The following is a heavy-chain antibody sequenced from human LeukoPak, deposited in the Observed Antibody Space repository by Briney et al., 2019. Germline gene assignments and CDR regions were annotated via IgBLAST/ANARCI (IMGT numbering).Heavy chain of an antibody. Sequence: SETLSLTCTVSGGSVSSGSYYWSWIRQPPGKGLELIGYIYYSGSTNYNPSLKSRVTISVDTSKNQFSLKLSSVTAADTAVYYCARFRGSCSSTSCWAGYWYFDLWGRGTLVTVSS. CDR1: GGSVSSGSYY. CDR3: ARFRGSCSSTSCWAGYWYFDL. CDR2: IYYSGST. V-gene: IGHV4-61*01. D-gene: IGHD2-2*01. J-gene: IGHJ2*01.